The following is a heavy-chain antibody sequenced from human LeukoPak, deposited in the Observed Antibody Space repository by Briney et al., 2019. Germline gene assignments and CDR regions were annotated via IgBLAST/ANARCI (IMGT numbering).Heavy chain of an antibody. CDR3: ARLIGWSGYHDYYYGMTS. V-gene: IGHV5-10-1*01. CDR2: IDPSDSYT. J-gene: IGHJ6*02. Sequence: GESLKISCQGSGYIFTSYWIGWVRQMPGKGLEWMGRIDPSDSYTNYSPSFQGHVTISADKSISTAYLQWSSLKASDTAMYYCARLIGWSGYHDYYYGMTSGAKGPRSPSP. D-gene: IGHD3-3*01. CDR1: GYIFTSYW.